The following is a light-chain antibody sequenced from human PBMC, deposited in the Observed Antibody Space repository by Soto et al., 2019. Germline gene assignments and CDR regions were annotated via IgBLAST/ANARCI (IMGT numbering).Light chain of an antibody. Sequence: EIVMTQSPATLSVSPGERATLSCRASQSVSGNLAWYQQKPGQSPRLLIYGASTRATGIPARFSGSVSGTEFTLTISSLQSEDFAVYYCQQYNNWPPLTFGQGTRLEIK. V-gene: IGKV3-15*01. CDR2: GAS. CDR1: QSVSGN. CDR3: QQYNNWPPLT. J-gene: IGKJ5*01.